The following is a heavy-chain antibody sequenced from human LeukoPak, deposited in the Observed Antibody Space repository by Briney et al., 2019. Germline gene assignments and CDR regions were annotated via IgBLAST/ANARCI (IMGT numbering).Heavy chain of an antibody. D-gene: IGHD2-15*01. CDR1: GGSISSSGYY. CDR3: ARDRRLDCSGGSCYYPPYFDY. CDR2: IYHSGST. V-gene: IGHV4-30-2*01. Sequence: SETLSLTCTVSGGSISSSGYYWSWIRQPPGKGLEWIGYIYHSGSTYYNPSLKSRVTISVDTSKNQFSLKLSSVTAADTALYYCARDRRLDCSGGSCYYPPYFDYWGQGTLVTVSS. J-gene: IGHJ4*02.